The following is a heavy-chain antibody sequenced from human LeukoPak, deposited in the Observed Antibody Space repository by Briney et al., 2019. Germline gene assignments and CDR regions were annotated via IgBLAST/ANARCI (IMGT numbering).Heavy chain of an antibody. CDR2: IYSDGTT. V-gene: IGHV4-4*07. D-gene: IGHD3-22*01. CDR3: AIYGYYYDSSGLGFFDL. J-gene: IGHJ2*01. CDR1: GGLLSGSY. Sequence: PSETLSLTCTVSGGLLSGSYWSWIRRPAGKGLEWIGRIYSDGTTNHNLSLRSRVTMSVDRSQNQLSLDLTFVTAADTAVYDCAIYGYYYDSSGLGFFDLWGRGSLVTVSS.